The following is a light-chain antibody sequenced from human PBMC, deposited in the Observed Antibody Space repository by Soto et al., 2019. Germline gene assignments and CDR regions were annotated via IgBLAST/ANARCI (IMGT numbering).Light chain of an antibody. J-gene: IGKJ2*01. CDR3: QQYNSYRYT. CDR1: QSINNF. CDR2: EAS. Sequence: DIQMTQSPSTLSASIGDTVTITCRASQSINNFLAWYQQKSGRAPKVLIYEASSLENGVPSRFSGSGSGTEFTLTISSLQPDDFATYYCQQYNSYRYTFGQGTKLEIK. V-gene: IGKV1-5*03.